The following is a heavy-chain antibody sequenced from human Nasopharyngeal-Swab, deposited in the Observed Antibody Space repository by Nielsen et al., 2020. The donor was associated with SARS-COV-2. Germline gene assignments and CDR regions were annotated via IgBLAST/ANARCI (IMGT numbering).Heavy chain of an antibody. CDR1: GFTFSSYA. J-gene: IGHJ3*02. V-gene: IGHV3-23*01. Sequence: GESLKISCVASGFTFSSYAMNWVRQAPGKGLEWVSAISRTYSTYYADSVRGRFTVSRDNSKNTLYLQMNSLRAEDTAVYYCAKDPSAFDYSDAFDIWGQGTMVTVSS. D-gene: IGHD2-15*01. CDR3: AKDPSAFDYSDAFDI. CDR2: ISRTYST.